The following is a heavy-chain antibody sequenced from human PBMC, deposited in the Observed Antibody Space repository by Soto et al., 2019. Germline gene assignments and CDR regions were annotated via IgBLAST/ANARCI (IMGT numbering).Heavy chain of an antibody. V-gene: IGHV3-21*01. CDR2: ITSSSSYI. CDR1: GFTFTSYR. D-gene: IGHD2-2*01. CDR3: ARALYCTSTSCPFDY. J-gene: IGHJ4*02. Sequence: PXRWLRRPGAASGFTFTSYRLDWVRQAPGKGLEWVSSITSSSSYIYYADSVKGRFTISRDNAKNSLYLQMNSLRAEDTAVYYCARALYCTSTSCPFDYWGQGALVTV.